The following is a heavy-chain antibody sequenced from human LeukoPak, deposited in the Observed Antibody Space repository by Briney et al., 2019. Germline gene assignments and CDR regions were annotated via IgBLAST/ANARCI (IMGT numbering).Heavy chain of an antibody. D-gene: IGHD2-2*01. Sequence: GGSLRLPCAASGFTFSSYAMSWVRQAPGKGLEWVSAISGSGGSTYYADSVKGRFTISRDNSKNTLYLQMNSLRAEDTAVYYCAKLGKRVPVALFDYWGQGTLVTVSS. CDR1: GFTFSSYA. J-gene: IGHJ4*02. CDR2: ISGSGGST. V-gene: IGHV3-23*01. CDR3: AKLGKRVPVALFDY.